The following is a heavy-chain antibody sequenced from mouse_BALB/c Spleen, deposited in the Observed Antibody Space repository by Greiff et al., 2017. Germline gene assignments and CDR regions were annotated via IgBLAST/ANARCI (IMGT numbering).Heavy chain of an antibody. D-gene: IGHD2-12*01. V-gene: IGHV5-6-5*01. CDR1: GFTFSSYA. J-gene: IGHJ4*01. CDR2: ISSGGST. CDR3: ARGGERQGYAMDY. Sequence: EVQLVESGGGLVKPGGSLKLSCAASGFTFSSYAMSWVRQTPEKRLEWVASISSGGSTYYPDSVKGRFTISRDNARNILYLQMSSLMSEDTAMYYCARGGERQGYAMDYWGQGTSVTVSS.